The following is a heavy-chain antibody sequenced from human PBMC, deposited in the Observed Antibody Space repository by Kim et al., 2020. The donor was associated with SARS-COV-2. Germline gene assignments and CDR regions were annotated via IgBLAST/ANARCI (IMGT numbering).Heavy chain of an antibody. V-gene: IGHV3-21*01. CDR3: ANGVRRGWGSFKPIDN. Sequence: GGSLRLSCAASGFTFSSYSMHWVRQAPGKGLEWVSSISSSGSNIYYADSVKGRFTISRDNAKNTLYLQMSSLRAEDTAVYYCANGVRRGWGSFKPIDNWGQGTLVTVSS. CDR2: ISSSGSNI. J-gene: IGHJ3*02. D-gene: IGHD2-8*01. CDR1: GFTFSSYS.